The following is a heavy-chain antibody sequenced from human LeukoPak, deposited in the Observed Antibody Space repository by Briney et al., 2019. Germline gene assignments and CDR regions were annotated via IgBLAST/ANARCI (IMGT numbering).Heavy chain of an antibody. V-gene: IGHV3-30-3*01. CDR2: ISYDGSNK. J-gene: IGHJ4*02. D-gene: IGHD3-3*01. CDR3: ARASYYDFWSGYYFDY. Sequence: GGSLRLSCAASGFTFSTYWMSWVRQAPGKGLEWVAVISYDGSNKYYADSVKGRFTISRDNSKNTLYLQMNSLRAEDTAVYYCARASYYDFWSGYYFDYWGQGTLVTVSS. CDR1: GFTFSTYW.